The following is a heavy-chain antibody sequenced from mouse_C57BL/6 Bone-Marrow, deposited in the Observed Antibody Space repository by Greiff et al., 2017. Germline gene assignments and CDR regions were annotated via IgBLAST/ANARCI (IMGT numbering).Heavy chain of an antibody. D-gene: IGHD1-1*01. CDR3: ARYYYDYLDY. Sequence: EVMLVESGGDLVKPGGSLKLSCAASGFTFSSYGMSWVRRTPDKRLEWVATISSGGSYTYYPDSVKGRFTISRDNAKNTLYLQMSSLKSEDTAMYYCARYYYDYLDYWGQGTTLTVSS. CDR2: ISSGGSYT. V-gene: IGHV5-6*01. CDR1: GFTFSSYG. J-gene: IGHJ2*01.